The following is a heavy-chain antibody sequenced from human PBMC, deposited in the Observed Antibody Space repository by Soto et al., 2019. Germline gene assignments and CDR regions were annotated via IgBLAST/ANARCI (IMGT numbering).Heavy chain of an antibody. CDR1: GYTFTRSG. J-gene: IGHJ5*02. CDR3: ARAEGYFSGGSCSGDNWFDP. D-gene: IGHD2-15*01. Sequence: ASVKVSCKASGYTFTRSGISWVRQAPGQGPEWMGWISNYNGDTNYEKKLQGRVTMTTDTSTSIAYLELRSLISDDTSVFFFARAEGYFSGGSCSGDNWFDPWGQGTLVTVSS. CDR2: ISNYNGDT. V-gene: IGHV1-18*01.